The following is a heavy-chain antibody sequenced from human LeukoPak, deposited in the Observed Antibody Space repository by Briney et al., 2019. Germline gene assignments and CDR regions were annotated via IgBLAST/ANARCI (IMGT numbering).Heavy chain of an antibody. D-gene: IGHD3-3*01. V-gene: IGHV4-30-2*01. CDR3: ARVSADYDFWSGYSTATLYYYYGMDV. CDR1: GGSISSGGYS. J-gene: IGHJ6*02. CDR2: IYHSGST. Sequence: PSQTLSLTCAVSGGSISSGGYSWSWIRQPPGKGLEWIGYIYHSGSTYYNPSLKSRVTISVDTSKNQFSLKLSSVTAADTAVYYCARVSADYDFWSGYSTATLYYYYGMDVWGQGTTVTVSS.